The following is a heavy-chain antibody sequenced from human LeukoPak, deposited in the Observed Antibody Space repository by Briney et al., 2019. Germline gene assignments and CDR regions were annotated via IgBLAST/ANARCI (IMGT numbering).Heavy chain of an antibody. CDR3: AREDIVVVMGTEDYYYYMDV. D-gene: IGHD2-21*01. Sequence: SETLSLTCTVSGGSISSGDYYWSWIRQPPGKGLEWIGYIYYSGSTYYNPSLKSRVTISVDTSKNQFSLKLSSVTAADTAVYYCAREDIVVVMGTEDYYYYMDVWGKGTTVTVSS. J-gene: IGHJ6*03. CDR1: GGSISSGDYY. V-gene: IGHV4-30-4*08. CDR2: IYYSGST.